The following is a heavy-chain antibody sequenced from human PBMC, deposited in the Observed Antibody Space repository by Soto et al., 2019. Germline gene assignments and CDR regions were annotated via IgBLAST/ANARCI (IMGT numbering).Heavy chain of an antibody. CDR3: AKVSGLGPVGFRSDV. D-gene: IGHD1-26*01. Sequence: GGSLRLSCAASGFSFGNYGMTWVRQAPGKGLEWVSTVSGRGGTTYYADSVKGRFTISRDNSKNTMFLQMNSLRAEDTAVYYCAKVSGLGPVGFRSDVWGQGTTVTVSS. CDR2: VSGRGGTT. J-gene: IGHJ6*02. V-gene: IGHV3-23*01. CDR1: GFSFGNYG.